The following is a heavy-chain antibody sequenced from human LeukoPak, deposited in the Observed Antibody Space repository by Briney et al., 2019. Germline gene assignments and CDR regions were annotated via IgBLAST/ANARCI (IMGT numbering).Heavy chain of an antibody. CDR3: ARPFGYDTDY. CDR2: IYSSGTT. Sequence: SETLSLTCTVSVVSISRRTYYWGFIRQPPGKGLEWIGSIYSSGTTYYNPSLESRVTISVDTSKNQFSLKLSSVTAADTAVYYRARPFGYDTDYWGQGTLVTVSS. J-gene: IGHJ4*02. V-gene: IGHV4-39*01. CDR1: VVSISRRTYY. D-gene: IGHD3-16*01.